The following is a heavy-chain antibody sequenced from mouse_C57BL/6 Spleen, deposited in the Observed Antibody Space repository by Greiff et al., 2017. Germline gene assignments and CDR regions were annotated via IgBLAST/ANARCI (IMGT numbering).Heavy chain of an antibody. CDR3: ASALPGSAMDD. CDR1: GYTFTDYY. J-gene: IGHJ4*01. D-gene: IGHD2-10*01. Sequence: VQLQQSGAELVRPGASVKLSCKASGYTFTDYYINWVKQRPGQGLAWIARIYPGSGNTDYNEKFKGKATLTAEKSSSTAYMQLSSLTSEDSAFYFCASALPGSAMDDWGQGTSVTVSS. CDR2: IYPGSGNT. V-gene: IGHV1-76*01.